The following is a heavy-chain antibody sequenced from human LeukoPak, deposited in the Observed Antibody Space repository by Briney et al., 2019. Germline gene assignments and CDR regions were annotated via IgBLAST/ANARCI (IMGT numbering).Heavy chain of an antibody. CDR3: AGVLGVRDLAYFDY. V-gene: IGHV3-30*03. D-gene: IGHD3-10*01. CDR1: GFTFSRYG. CDR2: ISYDGSNK. J-gene: IGHJ4*01. Sequence: GGSLRLSCVVSGFTFSRYGLHWVRQAPGKGLEWVAIISYDGSNKYYVDSVKGRFTISRDNSKNTLYLQMNSLRAEDTAVYYCAGVLGVRDLAYFDYWGHGTLVTVSS.